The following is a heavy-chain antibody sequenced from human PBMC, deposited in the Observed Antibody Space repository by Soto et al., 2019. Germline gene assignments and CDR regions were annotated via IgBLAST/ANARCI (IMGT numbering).Heavy chain of an antibody. CDR2: ISGSGGST. V-gene: IGHV3-23*01. CDR3: AKDRDTAMVLFFYFDY. D-gene: IGHD5-18*01. Sequence: PGGSLRLSCAASGFTFSSYAMSWVRQAPGKGLEWVSAISGSGGSTYYADSVKGRFTISRDNSKNTLYLQMNSLRAEDTAVYYCAKDRDTAMVLFFYFDYWGQGTLVTVSS. J-gene: IGHJ4*02. CDR1: GFTFSSYA.